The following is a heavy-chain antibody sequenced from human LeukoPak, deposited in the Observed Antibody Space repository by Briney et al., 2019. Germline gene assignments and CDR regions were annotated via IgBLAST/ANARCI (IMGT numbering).Heavy chain of an antibody. CDR1: GGSFSDYY. Sequence: SETLSLTCAGYGGSFSDYYWSWIRQPPGKGLEWIGEINHSGSTNSNPSLKSRVTISVDTSKNQFSLKLSSVTAADTAVYYCARWSSNYYDTSGRRFDPWGQGILVTVSS. CDR2: INHSGST. V-gene: IGHV4-34*01. CDR3: ARWSSNYYDTSGRRFDP. D-gene: IGHD3-22*01. J-gene: IGHJ5*02.